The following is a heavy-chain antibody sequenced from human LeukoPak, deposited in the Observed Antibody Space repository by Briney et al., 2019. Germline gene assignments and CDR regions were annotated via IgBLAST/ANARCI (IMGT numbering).Heavy chain of an antibody. CDR2: ISSDGSST. V-gene: IGHV3-74*01. J-gene: IGHJ6*02. D-gene: IGHD2-21*02. CDR3: ARVGPISPYCGGDCYSDSDSYYGMDV. Sequence: PGGSLRLSCAASGFTFSSYWMHWVRQAPGKGLVWVSRISSDGSSTSYADSVKGRFTISRDNAKSTLYLQMNSLRAEDTAVYYCARVGPISPYCGGDCYSDSDSYYGMDVWGQGTTVTVSS. CDR1: GFTFSSYW.